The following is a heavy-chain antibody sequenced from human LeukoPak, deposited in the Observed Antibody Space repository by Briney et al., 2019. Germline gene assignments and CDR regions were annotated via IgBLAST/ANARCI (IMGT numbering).Heavy chain of an antibody. V-gene: IGHV3-7*03. CDR1: GFPFSSYS. Sequence: GGSLRLSCAASGFPFSSYSMTWVRQAPGKGLEWVTNIKPDGTTKFYVDSVKGRFTISRDNALNSLYLQMNSLRAEDTAIYYCARSIPYGTTWYGRSDYWGQGTLVTVSS. D-gene: IGHD6-13*01. CDR3: ARSIPYGTTWYGRSDY. CDR2: IKPDGTTK. J-gene: IGHJ4*02.